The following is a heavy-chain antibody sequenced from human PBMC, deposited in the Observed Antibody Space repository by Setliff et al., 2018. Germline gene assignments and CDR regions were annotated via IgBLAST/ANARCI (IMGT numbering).Heavy chain of an antibody. Sequence: GSLRLSCAASGYTSSSYAMTWVRQAPGKGLEWIGYIYYSGSTNYNPSLKSRVTISVNTSKNQFSLKLSSVTAADTAVYYCARYDSYGDKYYFDYWGQGTLVTVSS. CDR3: ARYDSYGDKYYFDY. D-gene: IGHD4-17*01. J-gene: IGHJ4*02. V-gene: IGHV4-59*01. CDR1: GYTSSSYA. CDR2: IYYSGST.